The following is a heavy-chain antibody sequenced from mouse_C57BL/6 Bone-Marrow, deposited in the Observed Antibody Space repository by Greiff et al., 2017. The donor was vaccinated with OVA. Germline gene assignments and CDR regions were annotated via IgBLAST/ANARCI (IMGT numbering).Heavy chain of an antibody. V-gene: IGHV1-15*01. CDR3: TRESYYDYGEDAMDY. Sequence: VQLQQSGAELVRPGASVTLSCKASGYTFTDYEMHWVKQTPVHGLEWIGTIDPETGGTAYNQKFKGKAILTADKSSSTAYMELRSLTSEDAAVYYSTRESYYDYGEDAMDYWGQGKAVTVSS. CDR1: GYTFTDYE. J-gene: IGHJ4*01. D-gene: IGHD2-4*01. CDR2: IDPETGGT.